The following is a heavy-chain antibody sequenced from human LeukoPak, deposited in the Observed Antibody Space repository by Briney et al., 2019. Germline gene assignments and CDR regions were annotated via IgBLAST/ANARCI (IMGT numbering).Heavy chain of an antibody. CDR1: GGSISSGDYY. CDR2: IYHSGST. D-gene: IGHD4-17*01. J-gene: IGHJ4*02. CDR3: ARSSGGDTTFDY. Sequence: SETLSLTCTVSGGSISSGDYYWGWIRQPPGKGLEWIGSIYHSGSTYYNPSLKSRVTISVDTSKNQFSLKLSSVTAADTAVYYCARSSGGDTTFDYWGQGTLVTVSS. V-gene: IGHV4-39*07.